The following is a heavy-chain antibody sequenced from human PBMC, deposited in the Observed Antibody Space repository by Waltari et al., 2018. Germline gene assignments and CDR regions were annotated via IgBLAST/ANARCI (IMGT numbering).Heavy chain of an antibody. D-gene: IGHD3-3*01. Sequence: QVQLQESGPGLVKPSETLSLTCTVSGCSISSHYWRWIRPPPGKGLEWIGYIYYSGSTNYNPSLKSRVTISVDTSKNQFSLKLSSVTAADTAVYYCARGTGGFKNTIFGVVAYFDYWGQGTLVTVSS. CDR3: ARGTGGFKNTIFGVVAYFDY. V-gene: IGHV4-59*11. CDR2: IYYSGST. CDR1: GCSISSHY. J-gene: IGHJ4*02.